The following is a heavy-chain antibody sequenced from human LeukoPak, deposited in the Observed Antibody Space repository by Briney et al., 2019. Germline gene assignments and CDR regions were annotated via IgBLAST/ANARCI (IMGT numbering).Heavy chain of an antibody. CDR2: IYYSGST. Sequence: PSETLSLTCTVSGGSISSYHWSWIRQPPGKGLEWIGYIYYSGSTNYNPSLKSRVTISVDTSKNQFSLKLSSVTAADTAVYYCARQTYYYDSSGYYDRFDYWGQGTLVTVSS. CDR1: GGSISSYH. D-gene: IGHD3-22*01. J-gene: IGHJ4*02. V-gene: IGHV4-59*08. CDR3: ARQTYYYDSSGYYDRFDY.